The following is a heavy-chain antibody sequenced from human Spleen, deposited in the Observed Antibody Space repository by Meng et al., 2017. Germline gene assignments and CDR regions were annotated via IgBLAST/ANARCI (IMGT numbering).Heavy chain of an antibody. CDR1: GGSVSSGSYY. Sequence: QVRPQQWGAGLLKPSGSLSLTCTVSGGSVSSGSYYWSWIRQPPGKGLEWIGYIYYSGSTNYNPSLKSRVTISVDTSKNQFSLKLSSVTAADTAVYYCARFTGTYGPRSVFDYWGQGTLVTVSS. CDR3: ARFTGTYGPRSVFDY. D-gene: IGHD3-10*01. CDR2: IYYSGST. V-gene: IGHV4-61*01. J-gene: IGHJ4*02.